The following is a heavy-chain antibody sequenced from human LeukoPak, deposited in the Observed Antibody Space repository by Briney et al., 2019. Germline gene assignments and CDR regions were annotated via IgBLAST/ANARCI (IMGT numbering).Heavy chain of an antibody. V-gene: IGHV1-2*02. CDR3: ARDRRRCHFDY. J-gene: IGHJ4*02. Sequence: ASVKVSCKASGYAFTDYKIHWVRQAPGQGPEWMGWINPDSGGINYAQKFQDRVTMTRDTSISTAYMELSRLRSDDTAVYYCARDRRRCHFDYWGQGTLVTVSS. CDR1: GYAFTDYK. D-gene: IGHD2-15*01. CDR2: INPDSGGI.